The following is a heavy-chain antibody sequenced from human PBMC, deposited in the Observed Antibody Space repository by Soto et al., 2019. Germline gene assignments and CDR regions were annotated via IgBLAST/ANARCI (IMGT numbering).Heavy chain of an antibody. D-gene: IGHD6-13*01. Sequence: QVQLVQSGAEVKKPGASVKVSCKASGFTFSAYYIYWVRQAPGQGLEWIGGINPNSGGTNNAQKFPGWVTMTRDTSTSTVYMELSALIPDDTAVYYCARSLLDEYSSSWRSAYYGMDVWGQGTTVTVSS. CDR1: GFTFSAYY. CDR2: INPNSGGT. CDR3: ARSLLDEYSSSWRSAYYGMDV. V-gene: IGHV1-2*04. J-gene: IGHJ6*02.